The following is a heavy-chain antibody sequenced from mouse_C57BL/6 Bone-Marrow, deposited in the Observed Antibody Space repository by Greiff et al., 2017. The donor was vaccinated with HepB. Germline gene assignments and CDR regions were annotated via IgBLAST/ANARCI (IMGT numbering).Heavy chain of an antibody. D-gene: IGHD1-1*01. CDR3: ARNPCNYYGSSHWYFDV. Sequence: QVQLQQSGPELVKPGASVKISCKASGYTFTDYYINWVKQRPGQGLEWIGWIFPGSGSTYYNEKFKGKATLTVDKSSSTAYMLLSSLTSEDSAVYFCARNPCNYYGSSHWYFDVWGTGTTVTVSS. CDR2: IFPGSGST. J-gene: IGHJ1*03. CDR1: GYTFTDYY. V-gene: IGHV1-75*01.